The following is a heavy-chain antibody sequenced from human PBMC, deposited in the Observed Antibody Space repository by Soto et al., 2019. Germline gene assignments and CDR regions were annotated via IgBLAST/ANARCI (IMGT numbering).Heavy chain of an antibody. D-gene: IGHD2-2*01. V-gene: IGHV1-69*01. CDR2: IIPIFGTA. CDR3: ARNMNTAELLCHFDY. Sequence: QVQLVQSGAEVKKPGSSVKVSCKASGGTCSSYAISWVRQAPGQGLEWMGGIIPIFGTANYAQKFQGRVTITADESTSKAYMELSSLRSEDTAVYYCARNMNTAELLCHFDYWGQGTLVTVSS. J-gene: IGHJ4*02. CDR1: GGTCSSYA.